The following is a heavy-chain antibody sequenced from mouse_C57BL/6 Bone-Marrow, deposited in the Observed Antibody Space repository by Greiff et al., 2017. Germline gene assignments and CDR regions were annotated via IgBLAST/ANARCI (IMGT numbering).Heavy chain of an antibody. V-gene: IGHV1-54*01. CDR3: AREDITTVVRNWYCDV. D-gene: IGHD1-1*01. Sequence: VQLQQSGAELVRPGTSVKVSCKASGYAFTNYLIEWVKQRPGQGLEWIGVINPGSGGTNYNEKFKGKATLTADKSSSTAYMQLSSLTSEDSAVYFCAREDITTVVRNWYCDVWGTGTTVTVSS. CDR2: INPGSGGT. J-gene: IGHJ1*03. CDR1: GYAFTNYL.